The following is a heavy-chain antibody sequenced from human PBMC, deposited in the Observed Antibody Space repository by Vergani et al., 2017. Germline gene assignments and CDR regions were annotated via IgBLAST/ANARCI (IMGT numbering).Heavy chain of an antibody. CDR1: GYSFTSYW. V-gene: IGHV5-51*01. CDR2: IYPGDSST. Sequence: EVQLVPSGAEVKKPGESLKISCKGSGYSFTSYWIGWVRQMPGKGREWMGIIYPGDSSTRYSPSFQGQVTISADKSIRTAYLQWSSLKASDTAMDYCARQSYGDYWETVMWGQGTLVTVSS. CDR3: ARQSYGDYWETVM. J-gene: IGHJ4*02. D-gene: IGHD4-17*01.